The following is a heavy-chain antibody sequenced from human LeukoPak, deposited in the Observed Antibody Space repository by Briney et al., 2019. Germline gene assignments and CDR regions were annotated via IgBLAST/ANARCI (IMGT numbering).Heavy chain of an antibody. J-gene: IGHJ3*02. D-gene: IGHD3-22*01. V-gene: IGHV3-66*01. CDR1: GFMFSNHW. CDR2: IYSGGST. CDR3: ASSNISGYFDAFDI. Sequence: GGSLRLSCAASGFMFSNHWMIWVRQAPGKGLEWGSVIYSGGSTYYADSVKGRFTISRDNSKNTLYLQMISVSAEHTAVYYCASSNISGYFDAFDIWGQGTMVTVSS.